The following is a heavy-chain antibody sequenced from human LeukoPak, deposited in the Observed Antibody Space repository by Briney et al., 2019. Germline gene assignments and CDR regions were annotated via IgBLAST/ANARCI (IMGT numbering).Heavy chain of an antibody. V-gene: IGHV4-30-4*01. CDR3: ARGLARFHGSASDY. D-gene: IGHD2-2*03. CDR2: IYYSGSA. Sequence: PSETLSLTCTVSGGSISGYFWSWIRQPPGKGLEWIGYIYYSGSAYYNPSLKSRVTISVDTSKNQFSLKLSFVTAADTAVYYCARGLARFHGSASDYWGQGALVTVSS. CDR1: GGSISGYF. J-gene: IGHJ4*02.